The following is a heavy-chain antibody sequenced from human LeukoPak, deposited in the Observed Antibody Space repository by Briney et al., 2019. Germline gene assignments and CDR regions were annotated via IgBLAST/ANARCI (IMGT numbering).Heavy chain of an antibody. Sequence: GGSLRLSCAASGFTFTKYWTTWVRQTPGKGLEWVGNIKQDGSDKNYMDSVKGRFTISRDNSKNTLYLQMNSLRAEDTAVYYCAKLSEDYYDSSGYSAYYFDYWGQGTLVTVSS. D-gene: IGHD3-22*01. CDR2: IKQDGSDK. J-gene: IGHJ4*02. V-gene: IGHV3-7*03. CDR3: AKLSEDYYDSSGYSAYYFDY. CDR1: GFTFTKYW.